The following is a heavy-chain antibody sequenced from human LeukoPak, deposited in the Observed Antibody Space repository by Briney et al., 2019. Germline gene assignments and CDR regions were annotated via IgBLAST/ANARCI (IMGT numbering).Heavy chain of an antibody. CDR2: INPEGSEK. D-gene: IGHD5-18*01. J-gene: IGHJ4*02. CDR3: ARDLAYSRLDY. Sequence: GGSLRLSCAVSGLAFSSSWMDWVRQAPGKGLEWVASINPEGSEKYSAGSVKGRFTISRDNAKSSLYLQMDSLRVEDTAFYYCARDLAYSRLDYWGQGVLVTVSS. CDR1: GLAFSSSW. V-gene: IGHV3-7*01.